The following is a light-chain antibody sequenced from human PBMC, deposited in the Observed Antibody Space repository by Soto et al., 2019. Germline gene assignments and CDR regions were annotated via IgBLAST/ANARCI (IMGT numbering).Light chain of an antibody. CDR2: GNT. J-gene: IGLJ3*02. CDR1: SANFGARYD. Sequence: QAVVTQPPSVSGAPGQRVTLSCTGSSANFGARYDVHWYQHIPGKAPKLIIFGNTNRPSGVPDRFSGSRSGNSASLVIAGLQPDDEAHYYCQTYDTRLGAELFGGGTKLTVL. CDR3: QTYDTRLGAEL. V-gene: IGLV1-40*01.